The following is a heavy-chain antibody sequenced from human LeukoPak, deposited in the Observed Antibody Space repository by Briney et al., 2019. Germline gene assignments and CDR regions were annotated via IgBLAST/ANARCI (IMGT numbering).Heavy chain of an antibody. CDR2: VFYSGST. D-gene: IGHD1-1*01. CDR1: AGSISSYY. V-gene: IGHV4-59*01. CDR3: ARAPVLYYLDY. Sequence: PSETLSLTCSVSAGSISSYYWSWIRQPPGKALEWIGYVFYSGSTSYNPSLNSRVTISVDTSENQFSLKLSSVSAADTAVYYCARAPVLYYLDYWGQGILVTVSS. J-gene: IGHJ4*02.